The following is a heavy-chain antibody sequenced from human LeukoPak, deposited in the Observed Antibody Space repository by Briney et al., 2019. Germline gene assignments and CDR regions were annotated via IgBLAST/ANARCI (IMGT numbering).Heavy chain of an antibody. V-gene: IGHV3-21*01. CDR3: ARDYCSGGSCYPRFDY. Sequence: KPGGSLRLSCAASGFTFSSYSMNWFRQAPGKGLEWFSSISSSSSYIYYADSVKGRFTISIDNAKNSLYLQMNSLRAEDRAVYYCARDYCSGGSCYPRFDYWGQGTLVTVSS. J-gene: IGHJ4*02. CDR2: ISSSSSYI. CDR1: GFTFSSYS. D-gene: IGHD2-15*01.